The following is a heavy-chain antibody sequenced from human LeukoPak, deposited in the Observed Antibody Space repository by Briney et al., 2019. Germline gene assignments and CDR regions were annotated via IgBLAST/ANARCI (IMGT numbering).Heavy chain of an antibody. CDR2: ISYDGSNK. D-gene: IGHD5-18*01. V-gene: IGHV3-30*04. J-gene: IGHJ4*02. CDR3: ARDLGWIQFGD. CDR1: GFTFSSYA. Sequence: GGSLRLSCAASGFTFSSYAMHWIRQAPGKGLEWVAVISYDGSNKYYADSVKGRFTISRDNSKNTVYLQMNSLRAEDTALYFCARDLGWIQFGDWGQGTLVTVSS.